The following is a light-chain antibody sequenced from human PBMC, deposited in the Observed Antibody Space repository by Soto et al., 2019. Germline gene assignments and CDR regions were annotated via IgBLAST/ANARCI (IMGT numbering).Light chain of an antibody. J-gene: IGKJ2*03. CDR2: GIS. Sequence: AIQMTQSPSSLSASVGDTVTFTCRASQAIRNDLGWFQQRPGKPPKLLIYGISILQTGVPSRFSGSGSGTAFTLTISGLQPEDFATYYCLHDALFPYSFGQGTRLEI. CDR3: LHDALFPYS. CDR1: QAIRND. V-gene: IGKV1-6*01.